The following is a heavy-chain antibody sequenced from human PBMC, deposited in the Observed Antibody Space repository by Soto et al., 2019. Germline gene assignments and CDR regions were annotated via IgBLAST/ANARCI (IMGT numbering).Heavy chain of an antibody. CDR2: ISHSGSV. J-gene: IGHJ4*02. V-gene: IGHV4-4*02. CDR1: GGSISSNYF. Sequence: QVLLQESGPGLVQPSGTLSLSCAVSGGSISSNYFWGWVRQPPGKGLEWVGDISHSGSVNYNPSLTSRVTMSIDKSKNQFSLKLNSVTAADTAVYYCARSFGWYAIDYWGQGTLVIVSS. D-gene: IGHD6-19*01. CDR3: ARSFGWYAIDY.